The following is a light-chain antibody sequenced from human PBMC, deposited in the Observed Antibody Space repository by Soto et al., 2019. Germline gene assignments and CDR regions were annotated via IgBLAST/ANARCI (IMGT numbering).Light chain of an antibody. CDR3: CSYAGSHTWV. J-gene: IGLJ1*01. CDR2: EVS. CDR1: SSDVDSYNR. Sequence: QSVLTQLRSVSGSPGQSVTISCTGISSDVDSYNRVSWYQQPPGTAPKLMIYEVSNRPSGVPDRFSGSKSGNTASLTISGLQAEDEADYYCCSYAGSHTWVFGTGTKLTVL. V-gene: IGLV2-18*02.